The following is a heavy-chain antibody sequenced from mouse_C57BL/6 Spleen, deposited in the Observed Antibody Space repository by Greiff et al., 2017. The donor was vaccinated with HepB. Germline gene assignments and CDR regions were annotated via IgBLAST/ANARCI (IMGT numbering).Heavy chain of an antibody. D-gene: IGHD2-3*01. Sequence: EVQLQQSGAELVKPGASVKLSCTASGFNIKDYYMHWVKQRTEQGLEWIGRIDPEDGDTKYAPKFQGKATITADTSSNTAYLQLSSLTSADTAVYYSASDGYPSWFAYWGQGTLVTVSA. J-gene: IGHJ3*01. V-gene: IGHV14-2*01. CDR3: ASDGYPSWFAY. CDR1: GFNIKDYY. CDR2: IDPEDGDT.